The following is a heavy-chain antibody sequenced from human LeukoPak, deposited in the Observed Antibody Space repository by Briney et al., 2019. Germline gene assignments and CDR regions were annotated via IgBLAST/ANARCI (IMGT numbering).Heavy chain of an antibody. V-gene: IGHV4-34*01. CDR1: GGSFSGYY. D-gene: IGHD3-10*01. J-gene: IGHJ6*04. CDR3: ARGRKVRGVIGMDV. CDR2: INHSGST. Sequence: PSETLSLTCAVYGGSFSGYYWSWIRQPPGKGLEWIGEINHSGSTNYNPSLKSRVTISVDTSKNQFSLKLSSVTAADTAVYYCARGRKVRGVIGMDVWGKGTTVTVSS.